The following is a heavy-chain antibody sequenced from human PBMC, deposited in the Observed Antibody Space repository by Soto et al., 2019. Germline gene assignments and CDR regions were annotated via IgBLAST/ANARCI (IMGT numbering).Heavy chain of an antibody. CDR2: ISGSHDST. CDR1: GFTFSSYA. Sequence: PGGSLRLSCAASGFTFSSYAMSWVRQAPGKGLEWVSRISGSHDSTYNADSAKGRFTISRDNSKNTLFLQMNSLTGEDTAVYYCARVYIYGYFDYWGQETLVTVSS. D-gene: IGHD5-18*01. V-gene: IGHV3-23*01. J-gene: IGHJ4*02. CDR3: ARVYIYGYFDY.